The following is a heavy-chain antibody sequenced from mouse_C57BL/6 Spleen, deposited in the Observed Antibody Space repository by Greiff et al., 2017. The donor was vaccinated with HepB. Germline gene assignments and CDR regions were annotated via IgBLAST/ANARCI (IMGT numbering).Heavy chain of an antibody. CDR3: ARRAGYYGSTYYFDY. Sequence: VQLKQSGPELVKPGASVKISCKASGYSFTGYYMNWVKQSPEKSLEWIGEINPSTGGTTYNQKFKAKATLTVDKSSSTAYMQLKSLTSEDSAVYYCARRAGYYGSTYYFDYWGQGTTLTVSS. CDR1: GYSFTGYY. CDR2: INPSTGGT. V-gene: IGHV1-42*01. D-gene: IGHD1-1*01. J-gene: IGHJ2*01.